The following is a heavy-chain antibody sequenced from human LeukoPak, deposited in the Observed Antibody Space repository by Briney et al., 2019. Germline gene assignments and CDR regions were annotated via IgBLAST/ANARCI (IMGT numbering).Heavy chain of an antibody. D-gene: IGHD3-22*01. CDR1: GFTFDDYA. CDR2: ISWNSGSI. Sequence: GGSLRLSCAASGFTFDDYAMHWVRQAPGKGLEWVSGISWNSGSIGYADSVKGRFTISRDNAKNSLYLQMNSLRAEDTAVYYCASFVSSGPFDYWGQGTLVTVSS. V-gene: IGHV3-9*01. J-gene: IGHJ4*02. CDR3: ASFVSSGPFDY.